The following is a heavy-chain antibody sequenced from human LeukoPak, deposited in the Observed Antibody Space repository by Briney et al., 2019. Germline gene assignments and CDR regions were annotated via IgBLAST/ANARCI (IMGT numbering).Heavy chain of an antibody. J-gene: IGHJ4*02. CDR3: ARDWTSGFHSLDY. CDR1: GGSVGSGSYY. D-gene: IGHD3-22*01. CDR2: IYYRGST. V-gene: IGHV4-61*01. Sequence: SETLSLTCTVSGGSVGSGSYYWSWIRQPPGKGLEWIGYIYYRGSTNHNPSLTSRVTISVDTSKNQFSLKLSSVTAADTAVYYCARDWTSGFHSLDYWGQGTLVTVSS.